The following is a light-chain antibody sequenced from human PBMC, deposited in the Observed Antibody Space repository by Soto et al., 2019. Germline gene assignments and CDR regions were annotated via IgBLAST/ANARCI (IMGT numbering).Light chain of an antibody. J-gene: IGKJ1*01. Sequence: EIVFTQSPCTLSLSPGERATLSCRASQSVSSNYLAWYQQKPGQPPRLLIYDASTRATGIPARFSGSGSGTEFTLTIGSLQSEDFAVYYCQQYNYWPRTFGQGTRWMS. CDR3: QQYNYWPRT. V-gene: IGKV3D-15*01. CDR2: DAS. CDR1: QSVSSN.